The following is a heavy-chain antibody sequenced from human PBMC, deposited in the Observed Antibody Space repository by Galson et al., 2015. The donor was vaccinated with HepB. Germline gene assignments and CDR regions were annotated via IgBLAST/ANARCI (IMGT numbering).Heavy chain of an antibody. Sequence: SLRLSCAASGFTFSSYGMHWVRQAPGKGLEWVAVISYDGSNKYYADSVKGRFTISRDNSMNTLYLQMNSLRAEDTAVYYCAKGTDIAVAGTIQNWGQGTLVTVSS. CDR2: ISYDGSNK. CDR3: AKGTDIAVAGTIQN. V-gene: IGHV3-30*18. CDR1: GFTFSSYG. D-gene: IGHD6-19*01. J-gene: IGHJ4*02.